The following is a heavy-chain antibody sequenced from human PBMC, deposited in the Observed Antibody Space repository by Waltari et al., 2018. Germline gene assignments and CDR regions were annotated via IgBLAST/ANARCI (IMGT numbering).Heavy chain of an antibody. CDR2: INHSGST. CDR3: ARRVTMVRGVRDAFDI. J-gene: IGHJ3*02. V-gene: IGHV4-34*01. D-gene: IGHD3-10*01. CDR1: GGSFSSYY. Sequence: QVQLQQWGAGLLKPSETLSLTCAVYGGSFSSYYWSWIRQPPGKGLEWIGEINHSGSTNYNPSLKSRVTISVDTSKNQFSLKLSSVTAADTAVYYCARRVTMVRGVRDAFDIWGQGTMVTVSS.